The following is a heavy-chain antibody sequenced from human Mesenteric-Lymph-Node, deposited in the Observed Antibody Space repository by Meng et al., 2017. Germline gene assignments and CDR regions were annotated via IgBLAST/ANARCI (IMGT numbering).Heavy chain of an antibody. CDR2: IKSRSDGGTA. Sequence: GESLKISCAASGFTFSSYAMSWVRQAPGTGLEWVGRIKSRSDGGTADYPTPVKDRFTISRDDSKDTVSLQINSLRTEDTALYYCTADVPGLGFGEFDYWGQGMLVTVSS. CDR1: GFTFSSYA. CDR3: TADVPGLGFGEFDY. D-gene: IGHD3-10*01. V-gene: IGHV3-15*01. J-gene: IGHJ4*02.